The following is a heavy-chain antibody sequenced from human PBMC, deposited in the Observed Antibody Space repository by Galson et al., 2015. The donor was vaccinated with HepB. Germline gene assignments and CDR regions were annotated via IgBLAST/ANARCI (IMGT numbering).Heavy chain of an antibody. Sequence: SLRLSCAASGFTFSSYWMHWARQAPGEGLVWVSRINGDGSSTTYADSMKGRFTISRDNAKNTLYLQMNSLRAEDTAVYYCARGIYSHPRFDPWGQGTLVTVSS. D-gene: IGHD2-15*01. CDR1: GFTFSSYW. CDR2: INGDGSST. V-gene: IGHV3-74*01. CDR3: ARGIYSHPRFDP. J-gene: IGHJ5*02.